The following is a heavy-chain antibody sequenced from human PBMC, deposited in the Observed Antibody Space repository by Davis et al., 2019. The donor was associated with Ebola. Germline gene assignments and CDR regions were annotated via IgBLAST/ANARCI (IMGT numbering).Heavy chain of an antibody. V-gene: IGHV1-46*01. Sequence: AASVKVSCKASGYTFTSYYMHWVRQAPGQGLEWMGIINPSGGSTSYAQKFQGRVTMTRDTSTSTVYMELSSLRSEDTAVYYCARESMAAAGTIHYYYGMDVWGHGTTVTVSS. D-gene: IGHD6-13*01. CDR1: GYTFTSYY. CDR2: INPSGGST. J-gene: IGHJ6*02. CDR3: ARESMAAAGTIHYYYGMDV.